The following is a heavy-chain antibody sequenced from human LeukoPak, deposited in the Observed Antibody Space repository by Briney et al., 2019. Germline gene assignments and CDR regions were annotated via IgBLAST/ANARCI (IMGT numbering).Heavy chain of an antibody. CDR1: GGSISSGNYY. CDR3: ASSTNGYCSSTSCYAGAFDI. CDR2: ISYSGRT. D-gene: IGHD2-2*01. J-gene: IGHJ3*02. V-gene: IGHV4-30-4*01. Sequence: PSQTLSLTCTASGGSISSGNYYWTWIRQPPEKGLEWIGYISYSGRTYYNPSLKGRVTISVDTSKNQFSLKPSSVTATDTAVYYCASSTNGYCSSTSCYAGAFDIWGQGTMVTVSS.